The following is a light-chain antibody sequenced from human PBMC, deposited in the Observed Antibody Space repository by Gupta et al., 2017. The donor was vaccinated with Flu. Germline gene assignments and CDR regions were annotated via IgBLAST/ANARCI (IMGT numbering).Light chain of an antibody. CDR3: HHEGSSPRT. V-gene: IGKV3-20*01. CDR2: GAS. CDR1: QSVSSSY. Sequence: IVLTQSPGTLSLSPGERATLSCRASQSVSSSYLAWYQQKPGQAPRLLIYGASSRATGIPDRFSGSGSGTEFTLTISRREPEDFAVYYCHHEGSSPRTFGHGTNVDIK. J-gene: IGKJ3*01.